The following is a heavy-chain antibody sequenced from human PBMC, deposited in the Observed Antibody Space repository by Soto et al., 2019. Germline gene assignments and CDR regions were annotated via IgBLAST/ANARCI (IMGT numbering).Heavy chain of an antibody. CDR1: GYTFTDYW. CDR2: IYPGDSDT. V-gene: IGHV5-51*01. D-gene: IGHD2-2*02. CDR3: ARQDIVVVPAAIRADYYYYYGMDV. Sequence: GESLKISCKGSGYTFTDYWIGWVRQLPGKGLEWMGIIYPGDSDTRYSPSFQGHVTITVDKSTNTAYLQWNTLRASDTAMYYCARQDIVVVPAAIRADYYYYYGMDVWGQGTTVTVSS. J-gene: IGHJ6*02.